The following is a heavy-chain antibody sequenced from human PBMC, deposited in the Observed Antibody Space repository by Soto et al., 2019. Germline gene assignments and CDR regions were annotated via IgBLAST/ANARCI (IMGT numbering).Heavy chain of an antibody. D-gene: IGHD6-13*01. CDR1: GYSFTSYW. J-gene: IGHJ4*02. CDR3: ARSIIAAAGPEDDY. Sequence: GESLKISCKGSGYSFTSYWISWVRQMPGKGLEWMGRVDPSDSYTNYSPSFQGHVTIAADKSISTAYLQWSSLKASDTAMYYCARSIIAAAGPEDDYRGQGTLVTVSS. V-gene: IGHV5-10-1*01. CDR2: VDPSDSYT.